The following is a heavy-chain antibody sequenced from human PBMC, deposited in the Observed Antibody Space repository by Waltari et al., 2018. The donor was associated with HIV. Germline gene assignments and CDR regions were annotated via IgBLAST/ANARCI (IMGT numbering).Heavy chain of an antibody. CDR2: IYTSGSA. CDR1: GGSIRSYY. J-gene: IGHJ6*02. Sequence: QVKLQESGPGLAKPSETLSLTCSVSGGSIRSYYWCWNRPPAGKGLEWIGRIYTSGSAHYTPSLKCRVTMSGETAKKQFSLKLSSVTAADTAVYYCARDPIAAAGRNYYGMDVWGQGTTVTVSS. V-gene: IGHV4-4*07. CDR3: ARDPIAAAGRNYYGMDV. D-gene: IGHD6-13*01.